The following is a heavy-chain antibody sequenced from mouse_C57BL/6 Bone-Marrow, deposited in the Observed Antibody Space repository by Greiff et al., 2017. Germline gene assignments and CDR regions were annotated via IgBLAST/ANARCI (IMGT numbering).Heavy chain of an antibody. J-gene: IGHJ1*03. CDR1: GFSFNTYA. V-gene: IGHV10-1*01. Sequence: EVKLMESGGGLVQPKGSLKLSCAASGFSFNTYAMNWVRQAPGKGLEWVARIRSKSNNYATYYADSVKDRFTISRDDSESMLYLQMNNLKTEETAMYYCVRHEDYGSSYDWYFDVWGTGTTVTVSS. CDR3: VRHEDYGSSYDWYFDV. CDR2: IRSKSNNYAT. D-gene: IGHD1-1*01.